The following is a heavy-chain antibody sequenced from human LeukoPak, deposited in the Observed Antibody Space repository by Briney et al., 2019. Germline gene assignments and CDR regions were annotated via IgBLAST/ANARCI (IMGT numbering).Heavy chain of an antibody. D-gene: IGHD6-13*01. J-gene: IGHJ6*03. V-gene: IGHV1-69*06. Sequence: SVKVSCKASGYTFTSYGISWVRQAPGQGLEWMGGIIPIFGTTNYAQKFQDRVTITANKSTSTAYMELSSLRSEDTAVYYCARVVGLTGYSSSWYSGYYYYMDVWGKGTTVTVSS. CDR3: ARVVGLTGYSSSWYSGYYYYMDV. CDR1: GYTFTSYG. CDR2: IIPIFGTT.